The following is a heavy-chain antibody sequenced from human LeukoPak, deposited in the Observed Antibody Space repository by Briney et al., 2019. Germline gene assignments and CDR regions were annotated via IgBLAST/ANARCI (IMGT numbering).Heavy chain of an antibody. CDR3: ARDMNNGLLPDY. J-gene: IGHJ4*02. CDR1: GYTFTNYW. V-gene: IGHV5-51*01. D-gene: IGHD2-8*01. Sequence: GESLKISCKGSGYTFTNYWIGWVRQIPGKGLEWMGIVYPGDSDTRYSPSFQGQVTISADKSISTAYLQWTSLKASDSAMYFCARDMNNGLLPDYWGQGTLVTVSS. CDR2: VYPGDSDT.